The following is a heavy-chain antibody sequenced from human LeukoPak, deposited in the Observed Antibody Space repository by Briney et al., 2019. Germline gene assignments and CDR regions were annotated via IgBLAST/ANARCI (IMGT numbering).Heavy chain of an antibody. J-gene: IGHJ4*02. D-gene: IGHD4-17*01. Sequence: GRSLRLSCAASGFTFSSDGMHWVRQAPGKGLEWVAVTSNDGSNKYYADSVKGRFTISRDNSKNTLYLQVNSLRVEDTAVYYCVKSSPTTVTILDFWGQGTLVTVSS. CDR1: GFTFSSDG. CDR2: TSNDGSNK. CDR3: VKSSPTTVTILDF. V-gene: IGHV3-30*18.